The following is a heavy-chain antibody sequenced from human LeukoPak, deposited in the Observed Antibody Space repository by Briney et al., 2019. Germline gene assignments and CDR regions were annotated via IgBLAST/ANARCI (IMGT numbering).Heavy chain of an antibody. D-gene: IGHD3-16*01. J-gene: IGHJ3*02. CDR1: GLTVSSNY. Sequence: SGGSLRLSCAASGLTVSSNYMSWVRQAPGKGLEWVSVICSGGNTYYADSVKGRFTISRDNSKNTLYLQMNSLRAEDTAVYYWARVALIDYSRPFDIWGQGTMVTVSS. CDR2: ICSGGNT. V-gene: IGHV3-53*01. CDR3: ARVALIDYSRPFDI.